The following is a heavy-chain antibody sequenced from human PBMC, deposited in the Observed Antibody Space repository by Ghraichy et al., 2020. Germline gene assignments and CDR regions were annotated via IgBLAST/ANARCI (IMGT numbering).Heavy chain of an antibody. Sequence: GGSLRLSCATSGFPFTSYWMTWVRQAPGKGLEWVANIKKDESEKYYVDSVKGRFTISRDNAQSSLFLQMNNLRVEDTAVYYCTALDYWGQGTLVTVSS. CDR1: GFPFTSYW. CDR2: IKKDESEK. D-gene: IGHD5-18*01. V-gene: IGHV3-7*03. J-gene: IGHJ4*02. CDR3: TALDY.